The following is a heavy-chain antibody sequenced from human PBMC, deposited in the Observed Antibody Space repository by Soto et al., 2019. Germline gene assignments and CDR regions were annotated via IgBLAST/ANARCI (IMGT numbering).Heavy chain of an antibody. J-gene: IGHJ4*02. D-gene: IGHD4-4*01. CDR3: VRVYSSFPDI. CDR1: GYNFISYG. V-gene: IGHV1-18*04. Sequence: QIQLVQSGPESKKTGASVKVSCQTPGYNFISYGLSWVRQAPGKGLEWMGWITPFNGHTNYPQRFRGKITTTTDTATNTGYLEVRNLKSDDTAVYYCVRVYSSFPDIWGQGTLVTVSS. CDR2: ITPFNGHT.